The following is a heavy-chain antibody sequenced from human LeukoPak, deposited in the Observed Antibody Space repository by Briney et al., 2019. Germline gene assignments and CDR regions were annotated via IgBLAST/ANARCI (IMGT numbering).Heavy chain of an antibody. CDR2: IRSKANSYAT. J-gene: IGHJ4*02. D-gene: IGHD1-26*01. V-gene: IGHV3-73*01. CDR3: TGGAATDY. Sequence: GGSLRLSCAASGFTFSGSAMHWVRQASGKGLEWVGRIRSKANSYATAYAASVKGRFTISRDDSKNTAYLQMNSPKTEDTAVYYCTGGAATDYWGQGTLVTVSS. CDR1: GFTFSGSA.